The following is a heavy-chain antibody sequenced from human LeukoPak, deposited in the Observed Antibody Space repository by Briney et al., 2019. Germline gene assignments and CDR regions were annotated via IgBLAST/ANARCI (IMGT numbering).Heavy chain of an antibody. CDR3: ARDRGGGYCSGGSCYASAGWFDP. V-gene: IGHV1-2*02. CDR2: INPNSGGT. CDR1: GYTFTSYD. J-gene: IGHJ5*02. D-gene: IGHD2-15*01. Sequence: ASVKVSCKASGYTFTSYDINWVRQATGQGLEWMGWINPNSGGTNYAQKFQGRVTMTRDTSISTAYMELSRLRSDDTAVYYCARDRGGGYCSGGSCYASAGWFDPWGQGTLVTVSS.